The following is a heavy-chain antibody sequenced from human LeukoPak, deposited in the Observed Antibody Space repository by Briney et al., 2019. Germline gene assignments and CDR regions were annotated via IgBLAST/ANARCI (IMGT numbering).Heavy chain of an antibody. V-gene: IGHV4-34*01. CDR3: ARYYYDFWSGHYYYYMDV. D-gene: IGHD3-3*01. CDR1: GGSFSGYY. J-gene: IGHJ6*03. Sequence: SETLSLTCAVYGGSFSGYYWSWIRQPPGKGLEWIGEINHSGSTNYNPSLKSRVTISVDTSKNQFSLKLSSVTAADTAVYYCARYYYDFWSGHYYYYMDVWGKGTTVTVSS. CDR2: INHSGST.